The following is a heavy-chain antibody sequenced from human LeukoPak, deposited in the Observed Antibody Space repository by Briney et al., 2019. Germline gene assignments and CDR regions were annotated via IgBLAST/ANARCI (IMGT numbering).Heavy chain of an antibody. J-gene: IGHJ4*02. D-gene: IGHD1-26*01. CDR3: ASGISGSYYGRPFGY. V-gene: IGHV4-39*01. Sequence: SETLSLTCTVSGGSISSRTYSWGWIRQPPGKGLEWIGTMYYSGSTSYNPSLKSRVTMSVDTSKNQFSLKLSSVTAADTAVYYCASGISGSYYGRPFGYWGQGTLVTVSS. CDR2: MYYSGST. CDR1: GGSISSRTYS.